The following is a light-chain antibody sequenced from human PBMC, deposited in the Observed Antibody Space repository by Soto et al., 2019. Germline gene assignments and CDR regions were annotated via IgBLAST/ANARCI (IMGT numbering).Light chain of an antibody. Sequence: EIVMTQSPATLSVSPGERVTISCRASQSVSSYLAWYQQKPGQAPRLLIYVASNRDTGIPARFSGSGSGTEFTLTISSLQSEDFAVYYCQQDNNSPLTFGGGTKVEIK. V-gene: IGKV3-15*01. CDR3: QQDNNSPLT. CDR2: VAS. CDR1: QSVSSY. J-gene: IGKJ4*01.